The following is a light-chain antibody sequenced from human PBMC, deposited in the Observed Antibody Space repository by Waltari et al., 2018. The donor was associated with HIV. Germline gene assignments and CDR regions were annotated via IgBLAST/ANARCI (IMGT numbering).Light chain of an antibody. CDR3: TSYASSSSLL. J-gene: IGLJ2*01. CDR1: SNDVGGYNY. CDR2: EVR. Sequence: QSALTQPATVSGSPGQSTTISCTGGSNDVGGYNYVSWYQHHPGKAPKLIIYEVRNRPSGVSNRFSGSKSGNTASLTISGLQAEDEADYYCTSYASSSSLLFGGGTKLTVL. V-gene: IGLV2-14*01.